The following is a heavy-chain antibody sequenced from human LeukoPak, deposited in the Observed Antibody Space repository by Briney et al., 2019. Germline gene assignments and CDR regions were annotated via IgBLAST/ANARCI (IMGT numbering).Heavy chain of an antibody. Sequence: ASVKVSCKVSGYTLTELSMHWVRQAPGKGLEWMGGFDPEDGETIYAQKFQGRVTMTEDTSTDTAYMELSSLRSEDTAVYYCATLTYYYDSSGGIYYMDVWGKGTTVTVSS. CDR1: GYTLTELS. V-gene: IGHV1-24*01. D-gene: IGHD3-22*01. J-gene: IGHJ6*03. CDR3: ATLTYYYDSSGGIYYMDV. CDR2: FDPEDGET.